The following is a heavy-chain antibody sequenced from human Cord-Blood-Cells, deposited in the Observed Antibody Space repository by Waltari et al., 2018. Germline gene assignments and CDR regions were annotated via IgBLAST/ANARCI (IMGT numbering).Heavy chain of an antibody. Sequence: QVQLQQWGAGLLKPSETLSLTCAVYGGSFSGYYWSWIRHPPGKGLEWIGEINHSGSTNYNPSLKGRVTISVDTSKNQFSLKLSSVTAADTAVYYCARATIFGVVINAFDIWGQGTMVTVSS. V-gene: IGHV4-34*01. D-gene: IGHD3-3*01. J-gene: IGHJ3*02. CDR3: ARATIFGVVINAFDI. CDR2: INHSGST. CDR1: GGSFSGYY.